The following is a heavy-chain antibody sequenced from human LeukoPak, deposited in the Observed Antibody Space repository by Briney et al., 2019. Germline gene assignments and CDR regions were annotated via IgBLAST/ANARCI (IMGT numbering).Heavy chain of an antibody. CDR3: ARDGVFHDSDGYSFDY. CDR1: NYSITSGYF. D-gene: IGHD3-22*01. Sequence: SETLSLTCAVSNYSITSGYFWGWIRQPPGKGLEWIASIYHSGTTYYNPSLRDRVTLFVDTSKNQFSLKLTSLTAADTAVYYCARDGVFHDSDGYSFDYWGQGTLVTVSS. V-gene: IGHV4-38-2*02. J-gene: IGHJ4*02. CDR2: IYHSGTT.